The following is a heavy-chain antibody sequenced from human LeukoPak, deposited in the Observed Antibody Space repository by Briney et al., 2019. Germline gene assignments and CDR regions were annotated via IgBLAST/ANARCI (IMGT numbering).Heavy chain of an antibody. CDR2: ISGIGDNT. D-gene: IGHD6-13*01. J-gene: IGHJ4*02. CDR1: GFTFTNYV. Sequence: PGGSLRLSCAASGFTFTNYVMSWVRQAPGKGLEWVSSISGIGDNTYYADSVKGRFTISRDNSKNTLYLQMNSLRAEDTAVYYCARDLHSSWYFVDYWGQGTLVTVSS. CDR3: ARDLHSSWYFVDY. V-gene: IGHV3-23*01.